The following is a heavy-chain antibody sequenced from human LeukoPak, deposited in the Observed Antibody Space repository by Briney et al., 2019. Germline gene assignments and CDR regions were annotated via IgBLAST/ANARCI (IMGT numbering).Heavy chain of an antibody. D-gene: IGHD3-10*01. V-gene: IGHV1/OR15-3*02. J-gene: IGHJ4*02. CDR1: RYTFTDYY. CDR3: ARDGVLLWFGELWTPAYYFDY. CDR2: INAGNGNT. Sequence: ASVRVSCKASRYTFTDYYIHWVRQTPGQGLEWMGWINAGNGNTKYSQKFQGRVTITRDTSASTAYMELSSLRSEDTAVYYCARDGVLLWFGELWTPAYYFDYWGQGTLVTVSS.